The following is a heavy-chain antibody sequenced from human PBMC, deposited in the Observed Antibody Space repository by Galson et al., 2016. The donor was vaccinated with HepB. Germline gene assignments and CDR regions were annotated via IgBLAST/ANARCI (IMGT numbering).Heavy chain of an antibody. CDR1: GFTFSSYG. Sequence: SLRLSCAASGFTFSSYGMHWVRQAPGKGLEWVALIWYDGSNRFYADSVKGRFTISRDNSKNTLHLLMNSLRAEDTAVYYCARSGSYSYAFDIWGQGTMVTASS. J-gene: IGHJ3*02. D-gene: IGHD3-10*01. CDR2: IWYDGSNR. V-gene: IGHV3-33*01. CDR3: ARSGSYSYAFDI.